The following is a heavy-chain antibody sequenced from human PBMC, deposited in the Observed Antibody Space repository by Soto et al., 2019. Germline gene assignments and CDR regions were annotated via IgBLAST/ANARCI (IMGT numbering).Heavy chain of an antibody. CDR2: IYYSGST. CDR3: ARHSGGSWYFDL. CDR1: GGSISSSSYY. J-gene: IGHJ2*01. V-gene: IGHV4-39*01. D-gene: IGHD2-15*01. Sequence: SETLSLTCTVSGGSISSSSYYWGWIRQPPGKGLEWIGSIYYSGSTYYNPSLKSRVTISVDTSKNQFSLKLSSVTAADTAVYYCARHSGGSWYFDLWGRGTLVTVSS.